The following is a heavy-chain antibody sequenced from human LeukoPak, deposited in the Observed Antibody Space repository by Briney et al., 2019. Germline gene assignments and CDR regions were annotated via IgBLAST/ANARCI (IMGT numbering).Heavy chain of an antibody. J-gene: IGHJ4*02. CDR2: ISGSGGST. D-gene: IGHD3-3*01. CDR1: GFTFSSYA. Sequence: GGSLRLSCAASGFTFSSYAMSWVRQAPGKGLEWVSAISGSGGSTYYADSVKGRFTISRDNSKNTLYLQMNSLRAEDTAVYYCAKGAPGDDFWSGYPFDYWGQGTLVTVSS. CDR3: AKGAPGDDFWSGYPFDY. V-gene: IGHV3-23*01.